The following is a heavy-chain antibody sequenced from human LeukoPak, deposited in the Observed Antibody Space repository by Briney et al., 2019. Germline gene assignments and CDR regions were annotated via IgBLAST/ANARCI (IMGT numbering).Heavy chain of an antibody. CDR3: ARDYLAYYYDSSGYIDAFDI. J-gene: IGHJ3*02. CDR1: GGSISSYY. CDR2: IYYSGST. Sequence: SETLSLTCTVSGGSISSYYWSWIRRPPGKGLEWIGYIYYSGSTNYNPSLKSRVTISVDTSKNQFSLKLSSVTAADTAVYYCARDYLAYYYDSSGYIDAFDIWGQGTMVTVSS. V-gene: IGHV4-59*01. D-gene: IGHD3-22*01.